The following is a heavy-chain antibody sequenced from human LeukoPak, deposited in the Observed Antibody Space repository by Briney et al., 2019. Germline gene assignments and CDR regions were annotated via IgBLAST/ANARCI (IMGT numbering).Heavy chain of an antibody. J-gene: IGHJ4*02. CDR2: ISGSGGST. Sequence: GGSLRLSCAASGFTFSSYAMSWVRQAPGKGLEWVSAISGSGGSTYYADSVKGWFTISRDNSKNTLYLQMNSLRAEDTAVYYCATLLGYCGGDCYPDYWGQGTLVTVSS. CDR3: ATLLGYCGGDCYPDY. D-gene: IGHD2-21*02. V-gene: IGHV3-23*01. CDR1: GFTFSSYA.